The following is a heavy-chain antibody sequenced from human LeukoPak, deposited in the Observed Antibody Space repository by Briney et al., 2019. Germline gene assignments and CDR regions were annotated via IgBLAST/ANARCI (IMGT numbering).Heavy chain of an antibody. D-gene: IGHD3-22*01. CDR3: ARTPYDSSGYSEYYFDY. J-gene: IGHJ4*02. V-gene: IGHV1-69*13. CDR1: GYTFTSYG. Sequence: ASVKVSCKASGYTFTSYGISWVRQAPGQGLEWMGGIIPIFGTANYAQKFQGRVTITADESTSTAYMELSSLRSEDTAVYYCARTPYDSSGYSEYYFDYWGQGTLVTVSS. CDR2: IIPIFGTA.